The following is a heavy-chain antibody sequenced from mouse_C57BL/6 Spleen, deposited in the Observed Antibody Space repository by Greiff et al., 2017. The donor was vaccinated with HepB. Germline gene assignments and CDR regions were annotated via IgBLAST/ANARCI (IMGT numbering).Heavy chain of an antibody. CDR2: INYDGSST. D-gene: IGHD2-5*01. CDR3: AREDSNYEGFFAY. Sequence: EVKLVESEGGLVQPGSSMKLSCTASGFTFSDYYMAWVRQVPEKGLEWVANINYDGSSTYYLDSLKSRFIISRDNAKNILYLQMSSLKSEDTATYYCAREDSNYEGFFAYWGQGTLVTVSA. J-gene: IGHJ3*01. CDR1: GFTFSDYY. V-gene: IGHV5-16*01.